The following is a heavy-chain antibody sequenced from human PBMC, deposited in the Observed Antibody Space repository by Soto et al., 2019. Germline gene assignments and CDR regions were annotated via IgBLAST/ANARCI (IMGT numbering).Heavy chain of an antibody. D-gene: IGHD2-21*01. CDR1: GYTFTSYA. J-gene: IGHJ6*02. V-gene: IGHV1-3*01. CDR3: ASEYCGGXWXXXXRYGMDG. CDR2: INAGNGNT. Sequence: QVQLVQSGAEVKKPGASVKVSCKASGYTFTSYAMHWVRQAPGQRLEWMGWINAGNGNTKYSQKFQGRVTITRDRSXXXAXXELSSLRSEETAVYYCASEYCGGXWXXXXRYGMDGWGQGTTVTFSS.